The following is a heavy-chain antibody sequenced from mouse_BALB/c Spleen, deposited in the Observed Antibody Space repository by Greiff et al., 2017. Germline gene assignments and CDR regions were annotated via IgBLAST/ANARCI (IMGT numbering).Heavy chain of an antibody. D-gene: IGHD2-3*01. CDR1: GFTFSSYA. CDR3: ARGRDGYYFFAY. CDR2: ISSGGST. V-gene: IGHV5-6-5*01. J-gene: IGHJ3*01. Sequence: DVMLVESGGGLVKPGGSLKLSCAASGFTFSSYAMSWVRQTPEKRLEWVASISSGGSTYYPDSVKGRFTISRDNARNILYLQMSSLRSEDTAMYYCARGRDGYYFFAYWGQGTLVTVSA.